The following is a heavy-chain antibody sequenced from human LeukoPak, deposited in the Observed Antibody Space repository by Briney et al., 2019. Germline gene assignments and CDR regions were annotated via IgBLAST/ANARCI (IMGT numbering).Heavy chain of an antibody. Sequence: GGSLRLSCAASGFTFSNYSMNWVRQAPGKGLEWVSYISSGSRTIYYADSVKGRFTISRDNAKNSLYLQMNTLRAEDTAVYYCARETYHYDSSGYYFSRGFDYWGQGTLVTVSS. CDR2: ISSGSRTI. CDR3: ARETYHYDSSGYYFSRGFDY. CDR1: GFTFSNYS. D-gene: IGHD3-22*01. J-gene: IGHJ4*02. V-gene: IGHV3-48*01.